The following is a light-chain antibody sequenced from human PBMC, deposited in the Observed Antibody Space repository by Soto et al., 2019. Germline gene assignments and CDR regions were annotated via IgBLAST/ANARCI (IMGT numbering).Light chain of an antibody. J-gene: IGKJ1*01. CDR3: QQYNDWPLT. V-gene: IGKV3-15*01. Sequence: EILMTQSPDTLSVSPGERATLSCRASQSVSSNLAWYQQKPGQAPSLLIYDAFTRATGIPARFSGTGSGTEFTLTISSLQSEDFALYYCQQYNDWPLTFGQGTKVEI. CDR1: QSVSSN. CDR2: DAF.